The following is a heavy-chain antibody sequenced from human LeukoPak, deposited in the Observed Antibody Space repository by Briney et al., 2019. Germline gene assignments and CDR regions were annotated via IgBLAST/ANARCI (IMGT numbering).Heavy chain of an antibody. J-gene: IGHJ3*02. Sequence: GGSLRLSCVASGFTFSSRDWMTWVRQAPGKGLEWVANIKQDGSEKNYVDSVKGRFTISRDNAKNSVDLQMNSLRVEDTAVYYCAGSYCGGDCYSGRTFDIWGQGTMVTVSS. CDR3: AGSYCGGDCYSGRTFDI. V-gene: IGHV3-7*01. D-gene: IGHD2-21*02. CDR1: GFTFSSRDW. CDR2: IKQDGSEK.